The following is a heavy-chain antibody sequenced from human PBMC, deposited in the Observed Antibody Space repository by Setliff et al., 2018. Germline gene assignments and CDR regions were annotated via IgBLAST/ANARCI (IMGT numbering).Heavy chain of an antibody. D-gene: IGHD1-1*01. CDR2: ISAGGGST. Sequence: GGSLRLSCAASGFTFSNYAMTWVRQAPGKGLEWASVISAGGGSTYSADSVKGRFTISIDNSKNTLYLQMNSLRAEDTAVYYCAKTRGSNWNFFYYMDVWGKGTTVTVSS. J-gene: IGHJ6*03. CDR1: GFTFSNYA. CDR3: AKTRGSNWNFFYYMDV. V-gene: IGHV3-23*01.